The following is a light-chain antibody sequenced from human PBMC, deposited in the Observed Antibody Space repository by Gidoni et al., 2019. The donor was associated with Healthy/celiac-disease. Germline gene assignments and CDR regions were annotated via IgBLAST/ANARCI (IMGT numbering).Light chain of an antibody. V-gene: IGKV1-39*01. CDR1: QRINSY. Sequence: DIQMTQSPSSLSASVGDRVTITCRASQRINSYLNWYQQKPGKAPNLLIYAASSLQSGVPSRFRGSGSGTDFTLTISSLQPEDFATYYCQQTHSTPLTFGGGTKVEIK. J-gene: IGKJ4*01. CDR3: QQTHSTPLT. CDR2: AAS.